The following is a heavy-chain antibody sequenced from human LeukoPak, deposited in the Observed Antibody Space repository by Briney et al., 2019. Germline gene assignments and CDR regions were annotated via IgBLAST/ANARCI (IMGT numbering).Heavy chain of an antibody. CDR1: GFTFSSYA. CDR2: LSGTGGTT. J-gene: IGHJ4*02. D-gene: IGHD6-13*01. Sequence: GGSLRLSCAVSGFTFSSYAMSWVRQAPGKGLEWVSGLSGTGGTTYSVDSVKGRFTISRDNSKNTLYLQMNSLRAEDTAVYYCAKERLAAAGQGYFDYWGQGTLVTVSS. CDR3: AKERLAAAGQGYFDY. V-gene: IGHV3-23*01.